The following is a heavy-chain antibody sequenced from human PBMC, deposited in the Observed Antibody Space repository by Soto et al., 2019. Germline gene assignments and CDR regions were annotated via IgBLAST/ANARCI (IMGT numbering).Heavy chain of an antibody. D-gene: IGHD2-2*01. V-gene: IGHV1-69*06. CDR2: IIPIFGTA. CDR1: GGTFSSYA. Sequence: QVQLVQSGAEVKKPGSSVKVSCKASGGTFSSYAISWVRQAPGQGLEWMGGIIPIFGTANYAQKFQGRVTITADKSTSTAYMELSSLRSEDTAVYYCARAYCSSTSCYGGDYYGMDVWGQGTTVTVSS. J-gene: IGHJ6*02. CDR3: ARAYCSSTSCYGGDYYGMDV.